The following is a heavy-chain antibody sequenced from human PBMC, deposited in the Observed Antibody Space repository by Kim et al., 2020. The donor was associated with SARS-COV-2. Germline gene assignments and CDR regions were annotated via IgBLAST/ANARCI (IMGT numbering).Heavy chain of an antibody. CDR3: AKETNNQYYFDY. D-gene: IGHD1-20*01. J-gene: IGHJ4*02. CDR2: ISDSGAST. Sequence: GESLRLSCAVSGFPFHNHGMNWVRQAPGKGLEWVSAISDSGASTAYADSAKGRFTISRNNSKNTLFLQMNSLRVEDTATYYCAKETNNQYYFDYWGRGTLVTVSS. V-gene: IGHV3-23*01. CDR1: GFPFHNHG.